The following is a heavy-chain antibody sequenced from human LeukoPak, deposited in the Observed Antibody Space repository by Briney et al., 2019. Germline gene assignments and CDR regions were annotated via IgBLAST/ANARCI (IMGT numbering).Heavy chain of an antibody. Sequence: QPGGSLRLSCAASGFTFSSYRMNWVRQAPGKGLEWVSYISSSSSTIYYADSVKGRFTISRDNAKNSLYLQMNSLRAEDTAVYYCAELGITMIGGVWGKGTTVTISS. CDR3: AELGITMIGGV. V-gene: IGHV3-48*01. CDR2: ISSSSSTI. D-gene: IGHD3-10*02. CDR1: GFTFSSYR. J-gene: IGHJ6*04.